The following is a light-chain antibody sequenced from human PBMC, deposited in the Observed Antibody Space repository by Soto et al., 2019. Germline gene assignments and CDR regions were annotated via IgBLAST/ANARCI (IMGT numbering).Light chain of an antibody. CDR1: QDINYY. CDR3: QHTSI. V-gene: IGKV1-33*01. Sequence: DILMTQSPSSLSASVGDRVTISCQASQDINYYVNWYQQKPGEAPKLLIYDGSKLDVGVPSRFSGSGLGTDFTLTISSLQPEDIATYYCQHTSIFAQGTRLDIK. J-gene: IGKJ5*01. CDR2: DGS.